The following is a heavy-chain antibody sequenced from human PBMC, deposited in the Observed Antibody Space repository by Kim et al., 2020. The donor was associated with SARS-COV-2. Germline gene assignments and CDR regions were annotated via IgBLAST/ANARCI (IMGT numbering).Heavy chain of an antibody. CDR3: AADRGVGAEYYFDY. D-gene: IGHD1-26*01. V-gene: IGHV1-58*01. J-gene: IGHJ4*02. Sequence: PQFQERSTITREMSTSTAYMELSSLGSEDTAVYYCAADRGVGAEYYFDYWGQGTLVTVSS.